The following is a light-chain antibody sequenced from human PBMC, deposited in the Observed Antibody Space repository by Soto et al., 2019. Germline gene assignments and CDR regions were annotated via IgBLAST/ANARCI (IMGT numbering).Light chain of an antibody. J-gene: IGKJ3*01. V-gene: IGKV3-11*01. CDR3: QQRSNWPPEVT. CDR2: DAS. Sequence: EIVLTQSPDTLSLSPGERATLSCRASQSVSSALAWYQQKPGQAPRLLIYDASTMATGIPARFSGSGSGTGCPITISSLEPEYFAVYYCQQRSNWPPEVTFGPGTKVDIK. CDR1: QSVSSA.